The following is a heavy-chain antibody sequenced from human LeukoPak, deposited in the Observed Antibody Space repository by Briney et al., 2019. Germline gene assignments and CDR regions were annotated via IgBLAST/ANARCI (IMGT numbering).Heavy chain of an antibody. J-gene: IGHJ4*02. CDR3: AKAMVTSIAGDY. Sequence: ASVKVSCKASGYTFTSYYMHWVRQAPGQGLEWMGIINPSGGSTSYAQKFQGRVTMTRDTSTSTVYMELSSLRSEDMAVYYCAKAMVTSIAGDYWGQGTLVTVSS. CDR2: INPSGGST. D-gene: IGHD6-6*01. CDR1: GYTFTSYY. V-gene: IGHV1-46*01.